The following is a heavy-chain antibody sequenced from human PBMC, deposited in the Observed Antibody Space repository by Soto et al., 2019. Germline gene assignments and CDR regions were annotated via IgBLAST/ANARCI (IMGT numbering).Heavy chain of an antibody. J-gene: IGHJ6*02. V-gene: IGHV1-69*13. CDR3: ARARVVVVATNLDSKYYYYGMDV. Sequence: GASVKVSCKASGGTFSSYAISWVRQAPGQGLEWMGGIIPIFGTANYAQKIQGRDTITADESTSTAYMELSSLRSEDTAVYYCARARVVVVATNLDSKYYYYGMDVWGQGTTVTVSS. CDR2: IIPIFGTA. CDR1: GGTFSSYA. D-gene: IGHD2-15*01.